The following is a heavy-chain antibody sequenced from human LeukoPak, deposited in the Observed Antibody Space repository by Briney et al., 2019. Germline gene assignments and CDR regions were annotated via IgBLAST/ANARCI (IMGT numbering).Heavy chain of an antibody. D-gene: IGHD6-19*01. J-gene: IGHJ4*02. CDR2: INPNSGGT. CDR1: GYTLTGYY. CDR3: ARSVVAGSGNFDY. V-gene: IGHV1-2*02. Sequence: ASVKVSCKASGYTLTGYYMHWVRQAPGQGLEWMGWINPNSGGTKTAQTFQGRVTMTRDTSISTAYMELSRLRSDDTAVYFCARSVVAGSGNFDYWGREPWSPSPQ.